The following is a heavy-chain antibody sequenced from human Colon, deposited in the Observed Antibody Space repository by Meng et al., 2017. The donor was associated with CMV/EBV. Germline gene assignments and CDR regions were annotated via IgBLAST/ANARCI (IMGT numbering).Heavy chain of an antibody. J-gene: IGHJ4*02. V-gene: IGHV1-69*05. Sequence: SGGTFSSYAISWVRQAPGQGLEWMGGIIPIFGTANYAQKFQGRVTITTDESTSTAYMELSSLRSEDTAVYYCARDRDCSGGSCYLSDWGQGTLVTVSS. CDR1: GGTFSSYA. CDR2: IIPIFGTA. CDR3: ARDRDCSGGSCYLSD. D-gene: IGHD2-15*01.